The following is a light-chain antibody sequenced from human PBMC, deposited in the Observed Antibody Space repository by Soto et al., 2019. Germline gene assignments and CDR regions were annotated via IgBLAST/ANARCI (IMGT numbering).Light chain of an antibody. V-gene: IGKV3-11*01. CDR3: QHHSTWPRA. Sequence: EIVLTQSPATLSLSPGERATLSCRASQSVGIYLGWYQQRPGQAPRLLIYDASKRAAGIPARFSGSGSGTDFTLTINSLETEDFAVYYCQHHSTWPRAFGQGTRLEIK. CDR2: DAS. J-gene: IGKJ5*01. CDR1: QSVGIY.